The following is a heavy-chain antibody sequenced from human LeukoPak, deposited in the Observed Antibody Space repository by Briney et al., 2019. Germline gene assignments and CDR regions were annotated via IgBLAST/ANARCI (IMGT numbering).Heavy chain of an antibody. V-gene: IGHV4-38-2*02. D-gene: IGHD3-9*01. Sequence: SETLSLTCTVSDSSISSNYYWGWIRQPPGKGLEWIGNIYHTGTTYYNPSLKSRVTISIDTSKNQFSLRLTSVTAADTAVYYCARNRYFDWLEFDYWGQGTLVTVSS. CDR2: IYHTGTT. J-gene: IGHJ4*02. CDR1: DSSISSNYY. CDR3: ARNRYFDWLEFDY.